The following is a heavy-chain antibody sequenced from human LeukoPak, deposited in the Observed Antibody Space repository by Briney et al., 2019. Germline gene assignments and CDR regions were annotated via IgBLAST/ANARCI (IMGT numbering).Heavy chain of an antibody. V-gene: IGHV3-30*02. CDR2: IRYDGSNE. CDR3: CGDFDY. D-gene: IGHD2-21*01. Sequence: PGGSLRLSCAASGLPLNSYGMHWVRQAPDKGLDWVAFIRYDGSNEYYADSVKGRFTISRDNSKNTLYLQMNSLRGEDTAVYYCCGDFDYWGQGTLVTVSS. CDR1: GLPLNSYG. J-gene: IGHJ4*02.